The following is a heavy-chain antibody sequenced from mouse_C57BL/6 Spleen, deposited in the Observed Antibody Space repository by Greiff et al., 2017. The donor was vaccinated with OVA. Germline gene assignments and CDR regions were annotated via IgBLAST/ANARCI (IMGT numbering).Heavy chain of an antibody. CDR1: GYAFSSSW. D-gene: IGHD4-1*01. CDR3: ARYGTAMDY. Sequence: VQLQQSGPELVKPGASVKISCKASGYAFSSSWMNWVKQRPGKGLEWIGRIYPGDGDTTYNGKFKGKATLTAAKSSSTAYMHLSILTSEDSAVYFCARYGTAMDYWGQGTSVTVSS. CDR2: IYPGDGDT. V-gene: IGHV1-82*01. J-gene: IGHJ4*01.